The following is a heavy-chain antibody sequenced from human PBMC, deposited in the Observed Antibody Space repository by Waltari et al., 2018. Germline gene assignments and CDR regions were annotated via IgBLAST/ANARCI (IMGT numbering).Heavy chain of an antibody. CDR1: GCSISSVYYY. J-gene: IGHJ5*02. D-gene: IGHD3-9*01. CDR2: IYYSGST. V-gene: IGHV4-30-4*01. CDR3: ARDRYVDILTGQSEGRFDP. Sequence: QVQLQESGPGLVTPSQTLSLTCTVSGCSISSVYYYWSWIRQPPGTGLEWIGYIYYSGSTYYNPSLKSRVTISVDTSKNQFSLKLSSVTAADTAVYYCARDRYVDILTGQSEGRFDPWGQGTLVTVSS.